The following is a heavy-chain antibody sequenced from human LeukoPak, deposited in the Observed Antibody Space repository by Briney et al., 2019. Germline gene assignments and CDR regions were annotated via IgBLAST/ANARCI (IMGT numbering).Heavy chain of an antibody. CDR3: AREVEYSSSPAFDI. J-gene: IGHJ3*02. Sequence: ASVKVSCKASGYTFTGYYMHWVRQAPGQGLEGMGWINPNSGGTNYAQKFQGWVTMTRDTSISTAYMELSRLRSDDTAVYYCAREVEYSSSPAFDIWGQGTMVTVSS. CDR1: GYTFTGYY. CDR2: INPNSGGT. V-gene: IGHV1-2*04. D-gene: IGHD6-6*01.